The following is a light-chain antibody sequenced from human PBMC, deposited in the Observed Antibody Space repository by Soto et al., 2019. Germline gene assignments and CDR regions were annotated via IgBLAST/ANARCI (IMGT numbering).Light chain of an antibody. CDR1: QSVSSN. V-gene: IGKV3-15*01. Sequence: DIVMTQSPATMSVSPGERATLSCRASQSVSSNLAWYQQKPGQAPRLLIYGASTRATGIPARFSGSGSGTEFTLTISSLQSEDFAVYYCQQYNNWPPVWTVGQGTKVDIK. CDR3: QQYNNWPPVWT. J-gene: IGKJ1*01. CDR2: GAS.